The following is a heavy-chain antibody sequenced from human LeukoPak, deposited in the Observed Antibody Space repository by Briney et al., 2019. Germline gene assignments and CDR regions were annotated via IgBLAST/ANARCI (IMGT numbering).Heavy chain of an antibody. J-gene: IGHJ5*02. CDR3: ARAPRITMVRGVIYWFDP. D-gene: IGHD3-10*01. V-gene: IGHV1-8*03. CDR1: GYTFTSYD. Sequence: ASVKVSCKASGYTFTSYDINWVRQATGQGLEWMGWMNPNRCNTGYAQKLQGRVTINRNTSISTAYMELSSLRSEDTAVYYCARAPRITMVRGVIYWFDPWGQGTLVTVSS. CDR2: MNPNRCNT.